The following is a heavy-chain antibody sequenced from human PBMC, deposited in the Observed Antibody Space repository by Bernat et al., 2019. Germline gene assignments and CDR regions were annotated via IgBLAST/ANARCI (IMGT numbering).Heavy chain of an antibody. J-gene: IGHJ4*02. Sequence: EVQLVESGGGLVQPGRSLRLSCTASGFTFGDYAISWFRQAPGKGLEWVSFIRSKAYGGTTEYAASVKGRFTMSRDDSKSIAYLQMNSLKTEDTAVYYCTRDVRSCSGGYCSADYWGQGTMVTVSS. CDR3: TRDVRSCSGGYCSADY. CDR1: GFTFGDYA. V-gene: IGHV3-49*03. D-gene: IGHD2-15*01. CDR2: IRSKAYGGTT.